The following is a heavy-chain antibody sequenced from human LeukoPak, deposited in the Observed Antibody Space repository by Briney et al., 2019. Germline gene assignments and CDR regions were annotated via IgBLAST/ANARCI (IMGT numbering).Heavy chain of an antibody. CDR1: GFTFGSYW. V-gene: IGHV3-74*01. J-gene: IGHJ4*02. CDR2: ITSDGSST. Sequence: GGSLRLSCTASGFTFGSYWMHWVRQAPGKGLEWVSRITSDGSSTSHADSVKGRFTISRDNAKNSLYLQMNSLRAEDTAMYYCARDSGYNAFDYWGQGTLVTVSS. CDR3: ARDSGYNAFDY. D-gene: IGHD5-12*01.